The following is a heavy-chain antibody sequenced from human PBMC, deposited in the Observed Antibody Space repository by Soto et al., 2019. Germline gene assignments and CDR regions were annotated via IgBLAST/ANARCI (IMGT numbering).Heavy chain of an antibody. CDR1: GGTFSSYT. Sequence: GASVKVSCKASGGTFSSYTISWVRQAPGQGLEWMGRIIPILGIANYAQKFQGRVTITADKSTSTAYMELSSLRSEDTAVYYCARDRITMVRGGQNYYGMDVWGQGTTVTVSS. J-gene: IGHJ6*02. CDR2: IIPILGIA. D-gene: IGHD3-10*01. V-gene: IGHV1-69*04. CDR3: ARDRITMVRGGQNYYGMDV.